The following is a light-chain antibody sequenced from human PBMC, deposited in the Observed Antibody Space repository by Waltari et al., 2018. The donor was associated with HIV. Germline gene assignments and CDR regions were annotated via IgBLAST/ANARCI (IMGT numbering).Light chain of an antibody. CDR3: CSYAGRTTFVV. V-gene: IGLV2-23*02. CDR1: SSDVGGYNY. Sequence: QSALTQPASVSGSPGPSITISCTGTSSDVGGYNYVSWYQQHPGKAPKLIIYDVSQRPSGVSTRFSVSKSGNTASLTISGLQTEDEADYYCCSYAGRTTFVVFGGGTKLTVL. CDR2: DVS. J-gene: IGLJ2*01.